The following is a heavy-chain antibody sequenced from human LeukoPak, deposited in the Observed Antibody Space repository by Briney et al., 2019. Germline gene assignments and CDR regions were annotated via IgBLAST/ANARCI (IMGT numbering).Heavy chain of an antibody. J-gene: IGHJ4*02. CDR3: ARAERMGELSLSGKVMGFDY. Sequence: SETLSLTCTVSGGSFSSGSYYWSWIRQPPGKGLEWIGYIYYSGSTNYNPSLKSRVTISVDTSKNQFSLKLSSVTAADTAVYYCARAERMGELSLSGKVMGFDYWGQGTLVTVSS. V-gene: IGHV4-61*01. CDR1: GGSFSSGSYY. D-gene: IGHD3-16*02. CDR2: IYYSGST.